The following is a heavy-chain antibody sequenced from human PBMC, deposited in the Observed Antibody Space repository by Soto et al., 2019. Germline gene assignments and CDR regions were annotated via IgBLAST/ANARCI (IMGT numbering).Heavy chain of an antibody. CDR1: GFTFSDFA. J-gene: IGHJ6*02. CDR2: LDGAGGST. D-gene: IGHD3-10*01. Sequence: PGGSLRLSCLASGFTFSDFAMTWVRHVPGRGLEWVASLDGAGGSTYYAESVRGRFSISRDNSQNTLFLQMKRLTVEDTAIYYCAAPRDEYGSGVSWFTYGMDICGQGTTVTVYS. CDR3: AAPRDEYGSGVSWFTYGMDI. V-gene: IGHV3-23*01.